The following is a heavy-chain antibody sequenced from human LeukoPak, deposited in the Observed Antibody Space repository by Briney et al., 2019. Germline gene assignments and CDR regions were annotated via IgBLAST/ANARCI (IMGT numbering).Heavy chain of an antibody. Sequence: SETLSLTCTVSLGSVSSGSNYWSWIRQPPGKGLEWIGYIYYTGNTNYNPSLKSRVTISVDTSKNQFSLKLSSVTAADTAVYYCASVTTYYYYGMDVWGQGTTVTVSS. J-gene: IGHJ6*02. CDR1: LGSVSSGSNY. D-gene: IGHD1-1*01. CDR2: IYYTGNT. CDR3: ASVTTYYYYGMDV. V-gene: IGHV4-61*01.